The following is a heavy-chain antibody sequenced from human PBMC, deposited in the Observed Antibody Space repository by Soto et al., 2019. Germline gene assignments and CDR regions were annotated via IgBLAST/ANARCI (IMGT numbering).Heavy chain of an antibody. D-gene: IGHD3-10*02. CDR2: IKSKTDGGTT. CDR3: TTSSVPNYYYYGMDV. J-gene: IGHJ6*02. CDR1: GFTFSNAW. V-gene: IGHV3-15*07. Sequence: EVQLVESGGGLVKPGGSLRLSCAASGFTFSNAWMNWVRQAPGKGLEWVGRIKSKTDGGTTDYAAPVKGRFTISRDDSKNTLYLQMNSLKTEDTAVYYCTTSSVPNYYYYGMDVWGQGTTVTVSS.